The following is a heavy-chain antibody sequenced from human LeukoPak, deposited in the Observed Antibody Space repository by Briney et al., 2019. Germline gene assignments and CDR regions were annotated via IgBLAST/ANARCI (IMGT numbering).Heavy chain of an antibody. CDR3: ARASLWFGELSHHFDY. J-gene: IGHJ4*02. D-gene: IGHD3-10*01. CDR2: ISAYNGDT. Sequence: ASVKVSCKASGYTFTKYGISWVRQAPGQGLEWMGWISAYNGDTNYAQKLQGRVTMSTDTSTSTAYMDLRSLRSDDTAVYYCARASLWFGELSHHFDYWGQGTLVVVSS. V-gene: IGHV1-18*01. CDR1: GYTFTKYG.